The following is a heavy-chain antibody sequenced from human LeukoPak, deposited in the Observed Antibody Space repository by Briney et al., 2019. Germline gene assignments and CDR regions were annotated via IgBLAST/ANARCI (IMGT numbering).Heavy chain of an antibody. CDR1: GFTFNSYG. D-gene: IGHD2-15*01. CDR3: ARNGFCNGYSCSYCDH. V-gene: IGHV3-33*01. CDR2: IWHDGSDK. J-gene: IGHJ4*02. Sequence: PGWSVRLSCTASGFTFNSYGMHWVRQAPGKGLEGVAVIWHDGSDKYYADSVKGRFTVSRDNSKNTLYLLMNSLRVEDTGIYYCARNGFCNGYSCSYCDHWGPGSLVTVSS.